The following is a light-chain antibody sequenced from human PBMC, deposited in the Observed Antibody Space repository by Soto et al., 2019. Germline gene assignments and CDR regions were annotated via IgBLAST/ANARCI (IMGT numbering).Light chain of an antibody. CDR3: QQYNNLPPGT. CDR1: QSVSTN. CDR2: GAS. Sequence: EIVMTQSPATLSVSPGERATLSCRVSQSVSTNLAWYQQKPGLAPRLLIYGASTRATGIPARFSGSGSGKEFTLTISSLQSEDSAVYYCQQYNNLPPGTFGQGTRLEIK. J-gene: IGKJ2*01. V-gene: IGKV3-15*01.